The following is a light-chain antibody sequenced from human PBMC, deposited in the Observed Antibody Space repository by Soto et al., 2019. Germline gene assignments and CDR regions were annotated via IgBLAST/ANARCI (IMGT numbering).Light chain of an antibody. CDR2: GAS. Sequence: EIVLTQSPGTLSLSPGERATLSCRASQSVSSSYLAWYQQKPGQAPRLLIYGASSRATGIPDRFSGSGSGTVLTLTISRLEPEDFAVYYCQQYGSSPFTFGGGTKVEIK. J-gene: IGKJ4*01. CDR1: QSVSSSY. V-gene: IGKV3-20*01. CDR3: QQYGSSPFT.